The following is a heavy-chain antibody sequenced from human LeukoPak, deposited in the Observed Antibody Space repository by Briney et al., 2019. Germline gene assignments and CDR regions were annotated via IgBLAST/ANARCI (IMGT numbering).Heavy chain of an antibody. CDR1: GFPFSSYW. CDR3: TRVGYIDEGIDY. Sequence: GGSLRLSCVASGFPFSSYWMTWVRQAPGKGLEWVANIKQDGSKKSYVDSVKGRFTISRDNAKNSLYLQMNSLRAEDMAIYYCTRVGYIDEGIDYWGQGTLVTVSS. D-gene: IGHD5-24*01. V-gene: IGHV3-7*04. CDR2: IKQDGSKK. J-gene: IGHJ4*02.